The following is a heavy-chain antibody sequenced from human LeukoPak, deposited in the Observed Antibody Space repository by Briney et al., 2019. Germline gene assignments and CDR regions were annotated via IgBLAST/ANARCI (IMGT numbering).Heavy chain of an antibody. CDR3: AREGTYYYDSSGYYS. J-gene: IGHJ5*02. V-gene: IGHV1-69*05. CDR2: IIPIFGTA. Sequence: EASVKVSCKASGYTFTSYDINWVRQAPGQGLEWMGRIIPIFGTANYAQKFQGRVTITTDESTSTAYMELSSLRSEDTAVYYCAREGTYYYDSSGYYSWGQGTLVTVSS. D-gene: IGHD3-22*01. CDR1: GYTFTSYD.